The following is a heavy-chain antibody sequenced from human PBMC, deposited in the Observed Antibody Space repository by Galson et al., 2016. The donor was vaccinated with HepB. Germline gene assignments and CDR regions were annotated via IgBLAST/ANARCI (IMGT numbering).Heavy chain of an antibody. V-gene: IGHV1-69*13. J-gene: IGHJ6*02. CDR2: IIPLYGTT. D-gene: IGHD5-24*01. CDR1: GGTFSSFV. CDR3: ARVRDGYNKYYHYGLDV. Sequence: SVKVSCKASGGTFSSFVINWVRQAPGQGLEWMGGIIPLYGTTNYAQKFQGRVTITADESTSTAYMELSSLRSEDTAVYYCARVRDGYNKYYHYGLDVWGQGTTVTVSS.